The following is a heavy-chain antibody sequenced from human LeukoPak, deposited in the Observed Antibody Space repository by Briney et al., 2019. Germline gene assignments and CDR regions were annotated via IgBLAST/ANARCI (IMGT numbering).Heavy chain of an antibody. J-gene: IGHJ4*02. D-gene: IGHD3-22*01. CDR3: AKDISTYYYDSSGYFGY. Sequence: PGGSLRLSRAASGFTFDDYAIHWVRQAPGKGLEWVSGISWNSGSIGYADSVKGRFTISRDNAKNSLYLQMNSLRAEDTALYYCAKDISTYYYDSSGYFGYWGQGTLVTVSS. CDR1: GFTFDDYA. V-gene: IGHV3-9*01. CDR2: ISWNSGSI.